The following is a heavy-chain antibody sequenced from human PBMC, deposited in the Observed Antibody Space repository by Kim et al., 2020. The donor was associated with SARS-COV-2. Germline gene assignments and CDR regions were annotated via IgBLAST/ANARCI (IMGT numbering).Heavy chain of an antibody. J-gene: IGHJ4*02. V-gene: IGHV3-9*01. Sequence: SVEGRFTISRDNAKNSLYLQMNSLGAEDTALYYCAKDGGDGYNLRGGYFDYWGQGTLVTVSS. CDR3: AKDGGDGYNLRGGYFDY. D-gene: IGHD5-12*01.